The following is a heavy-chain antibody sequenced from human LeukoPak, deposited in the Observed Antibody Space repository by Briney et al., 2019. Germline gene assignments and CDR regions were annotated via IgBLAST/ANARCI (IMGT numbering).Heavy chain of an antibody. V-gene: IGHV4-39*01. CDR2: TYYSGTT. Sequence: PSETLSLTCTVSGGSISSNSYYWVWIRQPPGKGLEWIGSTYYSGTTYYTPSLKSRVTISVDTSKNQFSLRLSSVTAADTGVYYCARHVGGGTWKFDYWGQGTLVTVSS. CDR1: GGSISSNSYY. CDR3: ARHVGGGTWKFDY. J-gene: IGHJ4*02. D-gene: IGHD2-15*01.